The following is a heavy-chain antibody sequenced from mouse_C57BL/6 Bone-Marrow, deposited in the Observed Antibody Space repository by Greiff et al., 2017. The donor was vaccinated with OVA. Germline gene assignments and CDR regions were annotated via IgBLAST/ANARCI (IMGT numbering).Heavy chain of an antibody. Sequence: EVNLVESGGGLVQPGGSLKLSCAASGFTFSDYYMYWVRQTPEKRLEWVAYISNGGGSTYYPDTVKGRFTISRDNAKNTLYLQMSRLKSEDTAMYYCARHAFAYWGQGTLVTVSA. CDR3: ARHAFAY. J-gene: IGHJ3*01. CDR2: ISNGGGST. V-gene: IGHV5-12*01. CDR1: GFTFSDYY.